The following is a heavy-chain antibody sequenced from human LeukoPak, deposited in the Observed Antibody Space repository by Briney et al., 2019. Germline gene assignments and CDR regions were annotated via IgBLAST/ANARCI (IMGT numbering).Heavy chain of an antibody. CDR1: GFTVSSNY. V-gene: IGHV3-53*01. CDR2: IYSGGTT. CDR3: AREGLSWFDP. Sequence: LPGGSLRLSCAASGFTVSSNYMSWVRQAPGKGLEWVSVIYSGGTTNYADSVKGRFTISRDNSKNTLYLQMNSLRAEDTAVYYCAREGLSWFDPWGQGTLVTVSS. J-gene: IGHJ5*02.